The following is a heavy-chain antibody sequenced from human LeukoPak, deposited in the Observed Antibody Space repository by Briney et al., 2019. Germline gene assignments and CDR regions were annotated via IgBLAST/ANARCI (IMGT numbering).Heavy chain of an antibody. D-gene: IGHD6-19*01. Sequence: PSASVKVSCKVSGYTLTELSMHWVRQAPGKGLEWIGGFDPEDGETIYAQKFQGRVTMTEDTSTDTAYMELSSLRSEDTAVCYCATTPRKALDSGWSWGQGTLVTVSS. V-gene: IGHV1-24*01. CDR3: ATTPRKALDSGWS. CDR2: FDPEDGET. J-gene: IGHJ4*02. CDR1: GYTLTELS.